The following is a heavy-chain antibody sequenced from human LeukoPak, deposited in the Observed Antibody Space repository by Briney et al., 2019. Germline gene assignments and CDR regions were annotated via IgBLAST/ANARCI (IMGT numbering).Heavy chain of an antibody. CDR2: FDPEDGET. Sequence: ASVKVSCTVSGYTLTELSMHWVRQAPGKGLEWMGGFDPEDGETIYAQKFQGRVTMTEDTSTDTAYMELSSLRSEDTAVYYCATMVRGVIIFDYGMDVWGKGTTVTVSS. V-gene: IGHV1-24*01. CDR1: GYTLTELS. CDR3: ATMVRGVIIFDYGMDV. D-gene: IGHD3-10*01. J-gene: IGHJ6*04.